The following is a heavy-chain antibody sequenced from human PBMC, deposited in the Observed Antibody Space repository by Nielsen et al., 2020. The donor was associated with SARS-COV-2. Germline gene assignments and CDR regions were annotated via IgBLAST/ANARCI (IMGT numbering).Heavy chain of an antibody. D-gene: IGHD5-18*01. CDR2: INPNSGGT. CDR1: GYTFTGYY. CDR3: ARDDGGALRGYSYGQSGASDY. Sequence: ASVKVSCKASGYTFTGYYMHWVRQAPGQGLEWMGRINPNSGGTNYAQKFQGRVTMTRDTSISTAYMELRSLRSDDTAVYYCARDDGGALRGYSYGQSGASDYWGQGTLVTVSS. J-gene: IGHJ4*02. V-gene: IGHV1-2*06.